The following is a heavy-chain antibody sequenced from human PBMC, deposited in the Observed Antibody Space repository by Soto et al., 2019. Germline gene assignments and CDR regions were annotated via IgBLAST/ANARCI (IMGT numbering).Heavy chain of an antibody. CDR3: ASTLRFLEKDAFDI. CDR2: INHSGST. CDR1: GGYISGYY. J-gene: IGHJ3*02. D-gene: IGHD3-3*01. Sequence: LLPLSLTCGVEGGYISGYYWSWIHQTPGKGLEWIGEINHSGSTNYNPSLKSRVTISVDTSKNQFSLKLSSVTAADTAVYYCASTLRFLEKDAFDIWGQGTMVTVSS. V-gene: IGHV4-34*01.